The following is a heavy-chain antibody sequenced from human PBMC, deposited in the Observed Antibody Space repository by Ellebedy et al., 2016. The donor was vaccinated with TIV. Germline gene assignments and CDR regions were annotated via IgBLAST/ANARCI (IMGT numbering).Heavy chain of an antibody. D-gene: IGHD1-26*01. J-gene: IGHJ4*02. CDR1: GFTFSSYW. CDR2: IKHDGGEK. CDR3: ARDVGGSYWGAAHRYFDY. Sequence: GESLKISXAASGFTFSSYWMSWVRQAPGKGLEWVANIKHDGGEKYYVDSVKGRFTISRDNAKNSLYLQMNSLSAEDTAVYYCARDVGGSYWGAAHRYFDYWGQGTLVTVSS. V-gene: IGHV3-7*03.